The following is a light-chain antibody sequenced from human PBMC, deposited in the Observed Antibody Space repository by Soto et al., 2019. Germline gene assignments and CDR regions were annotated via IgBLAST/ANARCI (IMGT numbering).Light chain of an antibody. Sequence: QSVLTKPPSTSGTPGQRVTISCSGSSSNIGSNTVSWCQQLPGTAPKPLIYNNNQRPSGVPDRFSGPKSGTSASLAISGLXSEDEADYYCAAWDDSLIGYVFGTGTKVTVL. V-gene: IGLV1-44*01. J-gene: IGLJ1*01. CDR3: AAWDDSLIGYV. CDR2: NNN. CDR1: SSNIGSNT.